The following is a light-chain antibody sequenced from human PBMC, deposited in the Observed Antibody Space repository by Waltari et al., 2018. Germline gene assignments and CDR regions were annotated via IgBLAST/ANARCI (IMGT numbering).Light chain of an antibody. CDR3: MQRIEFPWT. CDR2: PLS. J-gene: IGKJ1*01. Sequence: DIVMTQTPLSLPVTPGEPASISCRSSQSLLDSDDGNTYLDWYLQKPGQSPQLLIYPLSYRASGGPDRFSGSGSGIDLTLKISRVEAEDVGVYYCMQRIEFPWTFGQGPRWKSN. V-gene: IGKV2-40*01. CDR1: QSLLDSDDGNTY.